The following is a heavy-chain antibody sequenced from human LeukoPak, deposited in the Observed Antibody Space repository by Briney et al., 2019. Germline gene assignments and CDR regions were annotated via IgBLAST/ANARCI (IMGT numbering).Heavy chain of an antibody. CDR1: GFTFSSYA. CDR2: ISGSGGST. V-gene: IGHV3-23*01. Sequence: GGSLRLSCAASGFTFSSYAMSWVRQAPGKGLEWVSAISGSGGSTYYADSVKGRFTISRDNSKNTLYLQMNSLRAEDTAVYYCAKNGVEYQLLDMADYWGQGTLVTVSS. D-gene: IGHD2-2*01. J-gene: IGHJ4*02. CDR3: AKNGVEYQLLDMADY.